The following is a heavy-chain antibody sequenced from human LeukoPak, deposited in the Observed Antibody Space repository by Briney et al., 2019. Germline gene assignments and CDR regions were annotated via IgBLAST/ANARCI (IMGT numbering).Heavy chain of an antibody. D-gene: IGHD2-2*01. V-gene: IGHV3-64*01. CDR2: ISSNGGST. Sequence: GGSLRLSCAASGFTFSNYAMHWVRQAPGKGLEYVSDISSNGGSTYYANSVKGRFTISRDNSKNTLYLQMGSLRAEDMAVYYCAREGEVPAAFDYWGQGTLVTVSS. CDR1: GFTFSNYA. CDR3: AREGEVPAAFDY. J-gene: IGHJ4*02.